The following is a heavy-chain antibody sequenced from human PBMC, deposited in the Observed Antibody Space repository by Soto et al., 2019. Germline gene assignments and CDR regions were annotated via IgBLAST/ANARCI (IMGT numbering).Heavy chain of an antibody. V-gene: IGHV4-34*01. CDR2: INHSGST. D-gene: IGHD2-15*01. CDR1: GGSFSGYY. CDR3: ARGLDCSGGSCKDLDY. J-gene: IGHJ4*02. Sequence: SETLSLTCAVYGGSFSGYYWSWIRQPPGKGLEWIGEINHSGSTNYNPSLKSRVTISVDTSKNQFSLKLSSVTAADTAVYYCARGLDCSGGSCKDLDYWGQGTLVTVSS.